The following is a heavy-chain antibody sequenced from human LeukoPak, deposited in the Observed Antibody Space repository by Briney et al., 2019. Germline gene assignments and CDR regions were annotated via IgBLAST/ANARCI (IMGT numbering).Heavy chain of an antibody. J-gene: IGHJ3*02. CDR2: ISSSSSTI. CDR1: GFTFSSYS. Sequence: GGSLRLSCAASGFTFSSYSMNWVRQAPGKGLGWVSYISSSSSTIYYADSVKGRFTISRDNAKNSLYLQMNSLRAEDTAVYYCARDGHSSGYYYGGDAFDIWGQGTMVTVSS. D-gene: IGHD3-22*01. V-gene: IGHV3-48*04. CDR3: ARDGHSSGYYYGGDAFDI.